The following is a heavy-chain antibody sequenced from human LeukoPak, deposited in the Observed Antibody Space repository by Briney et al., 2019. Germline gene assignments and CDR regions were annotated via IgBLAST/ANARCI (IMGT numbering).Heavy chain of an antibody. CDR3: AKDVRGYSYGYRLDAFDI. Sequence: GGSLRLSCAASGFTFDDYAMHWVRQAPGKGLEWVSLISGDGGSTYYADSVKGRFTISRDNSKNSLYLQMNSLRAEDTAVYYCAKDVRGYSYGYRLDAFDIWGQGTMVTVSS. CDR2: ISGDGGST. CDR1: GFTFDDYA. J-gene: IGHJ3*02. V-gene: IGHV3-43*02. D-gene: IGHD5-18*01.